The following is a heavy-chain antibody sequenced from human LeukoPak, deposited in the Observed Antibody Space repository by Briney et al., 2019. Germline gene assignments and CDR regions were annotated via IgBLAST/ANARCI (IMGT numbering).Heavy chain of an antibody. CDR2: IYSGGST. V-gene: IGHV3-66*01. CDR1: GFTVSSNY. J-gene: IGHJ6*03. CDR3: AKDTWQFAPDYYYYMDV. D-gene: IGHD2-21*01. Sequence: GGSLRLSCAASGFTVSSNYMSWVRQAPGKGLEWVSVIYSGGSTYYADSVKGRFTISRDNSKNTLYLQMNSLRAEDTALYYCAKDTWQFAPDYYYYMDVWGKGTTVTVSS.